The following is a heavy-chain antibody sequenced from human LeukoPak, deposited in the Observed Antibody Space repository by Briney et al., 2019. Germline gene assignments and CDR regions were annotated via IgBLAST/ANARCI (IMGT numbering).Heavy chain of an antibody. CDR1: GFTFSTYN. CDR2: INHSGST. J-gene: IGHJ6*03. D-gene: IGHD5-18*01. CDR3: ARVCGYSYGFYYYYYYMDV. V-gene: IGHV4-34*01. Sequence: GSLRLSCAASGFTFSTYNMNWIRQPPGKGLEWIGEINHSGSTNYNPSLKSRVTISVDTSKNQFSLKLSSVTAADTAVYYCARVCGYSYGFYYYYYYMDVWGKGTTVTVSS.